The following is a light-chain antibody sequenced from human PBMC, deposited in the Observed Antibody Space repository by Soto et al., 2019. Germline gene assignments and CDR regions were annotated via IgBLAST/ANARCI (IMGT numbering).Light chain of an antibody. J-gene: IGLJ3*02. CDR3: TSYTSSSTLRV. CDR2: GVS. V-gene: IGLV2-14*01. Sequence: QSALTQPASVSGSPGQSITISCTGTSSDVGSYNYVSWYQQHPGKAPKLIIYGVSNRPSGVSNRFSGSKSGNTASLTISGLQVEDEADYYCTSYTSSSTLRVFGGGTKVTVL. CDR1: SSDVGSYNY.